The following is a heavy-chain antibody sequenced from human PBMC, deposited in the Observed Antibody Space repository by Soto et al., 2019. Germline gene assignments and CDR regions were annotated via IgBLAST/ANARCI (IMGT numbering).Heavy chain of an antibody. CDR1: GFTFSSYA. CDR3: AKGVKDGYNYPHWFDP. D-gene: IGHD5-12*01. Sequence: VGSLRLSCAASGFTFSSYAMSWVRQAPGKGLEWVSAISGSGGSTYYADSVKGRFTISRDNSKNTLYLQMNSLRAEDTAVYYCAKGVKDGYNYPHWFDPWGQGTLVTVSS. CDR2: ISGSGGST. J-gene: IGHJ5*02. V-gene: IGHV3-23*01.